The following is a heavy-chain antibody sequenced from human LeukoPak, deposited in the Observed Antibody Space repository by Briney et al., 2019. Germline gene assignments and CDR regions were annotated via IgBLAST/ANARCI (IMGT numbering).Heavy chain of an antibody. J-gene: IGHJ4*02. CDR1: GGSFSGYY. CDR3: ARDWGSGCHDY. D-gene: IGHD6-19*01. Sequence: SETLSLTCAVYGGSFSGYYWSWIRQPPGKGLEWIGYIYYSGSTNYNPSLKSRVTISVDTSKNQFSLKLSSVTAADTAVYYCARDWGSGCHDYWGQGTLVTVSS. CDR2: IYYSGST. V-gene: IGHV4-59*01.